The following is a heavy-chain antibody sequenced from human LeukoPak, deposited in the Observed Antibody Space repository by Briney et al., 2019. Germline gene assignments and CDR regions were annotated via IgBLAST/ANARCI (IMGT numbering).Heavy chain of an antibody. D-gene: IGHD1-26*01. CDR1: GFTFSSYA. J-gene: IGHJ4*02. V-gene: IGHV3-23*01. CDR3: AKMGSGSYRYGIDY. Sequence: GGSLRLSCAASGFTFSSYAMTWVRQAPGKGLEWVSSISGSGGSTYYADSVKGRFTISRDDSKNTLYLQMNSLRAEDTAAYYCAKMGSGSYRYGIDYWGQGTLVTVSS. CDR2: ISGSGGST.